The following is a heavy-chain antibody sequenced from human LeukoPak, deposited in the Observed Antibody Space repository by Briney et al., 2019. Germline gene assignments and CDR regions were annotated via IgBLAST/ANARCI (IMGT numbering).Heavy chain of an antibody. V-gene: IGHV3-15*01. D-gene: IGHD3-10*01. CDR2: IKSKTDRGTT. CDR3: ITDLGSGRRNDAFDI. J-gene: IGHJ3*02. Sequence: GGSLRLSCAASGFTFSSYAMSWVRQAPGKGLEWVGRIKSKTDRGTTDHAAPVKGRFTISRDDSKNTLYLQMNTLKTEDTAVYYCITDLGSGRRNDAFDIWGQGTMVTVSS. CDR1: GFTFSSYA.